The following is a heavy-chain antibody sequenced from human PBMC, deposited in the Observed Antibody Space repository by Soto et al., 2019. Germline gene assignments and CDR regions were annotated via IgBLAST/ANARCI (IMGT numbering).Heavy chain of an antibody. CDR2: IMPIFRTA. J-gene: IGHJ6*02. CDR1: GGTFSSSA. V-gene: IGHV1-69*12. D-gene: IGHD3-3*02. Sequence: QVQLVQSGAEVKKPGSSVKVSCKASGGTFSSSAFSWVRQAPGQGLEWMGGIMPIFRTADYAQKFQGRVTISADESESTGYRELSSLRSEDTGVYYCAGDKDRQQLGGNYYYIMDDWGQGTTVTVSS. CDR3: AGDKDRQQLGGNYYYIMDD.